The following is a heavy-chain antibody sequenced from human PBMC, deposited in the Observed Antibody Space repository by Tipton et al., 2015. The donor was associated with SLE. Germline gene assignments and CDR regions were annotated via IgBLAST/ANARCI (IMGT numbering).Heavy chain of an antibody. Sequence: TLSLTCTVSGGSIRGSPYYWNWIRQAPGKGLEWLGSVLHSGVTYFNPSLKTRVSISLDTSKNQFFLELRSVAAADTATYFCSRSTAGRDGYHFAFWGQGTLVTVSS. J-gene: IGHJ4*02. D-gene: IGHD5-24*01. CDR2: VLHSGVT. CDR1: GGSIRGSPYY. V-gene: IGHV4-39*07. CDR3: SRSTAGRDGYHFAF.